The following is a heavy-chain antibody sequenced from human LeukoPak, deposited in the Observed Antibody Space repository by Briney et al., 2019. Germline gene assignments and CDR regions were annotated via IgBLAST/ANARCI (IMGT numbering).Heavy chain of an antibody. D-gene: IGHD3-10*01. CDR3: ANGLGSYGSNNKY. J-gene: IGHJ4*02. V-gene: IGHV4-38-2*02. CDR1: GYSISSGYY. Sequence: SQTLSLTCTVSGYSISSGYYWGWIRQPPGKGLEWIGNIYHSGTTYYNPSLKSRVTISLDTSKNQFSLKLNSVTAADTAVYYCANGLGSYGSNNKYWGQGMLVTVSS. CDR2: IYHSGTT.